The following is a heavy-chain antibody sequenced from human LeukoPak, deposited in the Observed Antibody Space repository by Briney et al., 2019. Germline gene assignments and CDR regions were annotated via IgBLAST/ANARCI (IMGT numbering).Heavy chain of an antibody. J-gene: IGHJ6*03. Sequence: SQTLSLTCTVSGGSISSGGYYWSWIRQHPWKGLEWIGYIYYSGSTYYNPSLKSRVTISVDTSKNQFSLKLSSVTAADTAVYYCARDRSIWSGYPNYYYYYMDVWGKGTTVTVSS. CDR3: ARDRSIWSGYPNYYYYYMDV. D-gene: IGHD3-3*01. V-gene: IGHV4-31*03. CDR1: GGSISSGGYY. CDR2: IYYSGST.